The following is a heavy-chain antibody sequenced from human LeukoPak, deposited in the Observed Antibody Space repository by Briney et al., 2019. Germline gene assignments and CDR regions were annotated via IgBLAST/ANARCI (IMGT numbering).Heavy chain of an antibody. Sequence: GGSLRLSCAASGFTFSSYDMHWVRQATGKGLEWVSAIGTAGDTYYPGSVKGRFTISRENAKNSLYLQMNSLRAGDTAVYYCARGDYYGSGSYSLYYYYGMDVWGQGTTVTVSS. CDR2: IGTAGDT. CDR1: GFTFSSYD. V-gene: IGHV3-13*01. D-gene: IGHD3-10*01. J-gene: IGHJ6*02. CDR3: ARGDYYGSGSYSLYYYYGMDV.